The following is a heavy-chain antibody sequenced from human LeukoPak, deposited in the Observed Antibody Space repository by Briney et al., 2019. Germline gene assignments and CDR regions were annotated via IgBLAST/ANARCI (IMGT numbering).Heavy chain of an antibody. D-gene: IGHD2-2*01. CDR2: ISSTSGSTI. J-gene: IGHJ4*02. V-gene: IGHV3-48*03. CDR3: ARRYCSSTSCLLDY. Sequence: GGSLRLSCAASGFTFSSYEMNWVRQAPGKGLEWVSYISSTSGSTIYYADSVKGRLTISRDNAKNSLYLQMNSLRAEDTAVYYCARRYCSSTSCLLDYWGQGTLVTVSS. CDR1: GFTFSSYE.